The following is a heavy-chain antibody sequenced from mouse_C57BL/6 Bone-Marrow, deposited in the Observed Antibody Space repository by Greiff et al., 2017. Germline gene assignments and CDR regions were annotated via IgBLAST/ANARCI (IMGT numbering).Heavy chain of an antibody. Sequence: DVKLQESGPGLVKPSQSLSLTCSVTGYSITSGYYWNWIRQFPGNKLEWMGYISYDGSNNYNPSLKNRISITRDTSKNQFFLKLNSVTTEDTATYYCARRGNYGLFAYWGQGTLVTVSA. V-gene: IGHV3-6*01. CDR2: ISYDGSN. D-gene: IGHD1-1*01. J-gene: IGHJ3*01. CDR3: ARRGNYGLFAY. CDR1: GYSITSGYY.